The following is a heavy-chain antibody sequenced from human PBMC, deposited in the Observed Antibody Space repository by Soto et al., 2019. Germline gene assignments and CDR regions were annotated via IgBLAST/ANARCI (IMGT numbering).Heavy chain of an antibody. J-gene: IGHJ4*02. CDR1: GGSISSGGYY. Sequence: PSETLSLTCTVSGGSISSGGYYWSWIRQHPGKGLEWIGYIYYSGGTYYNPSLKSRVTISVDTSKNQFSLKLSSVTAADTAVYYCAREASSGYYPFDDWGQGTLVTVS. V-gene: IGHV4-31*03. CDR2: IYYSGGT. D-gene: IGHD3-22*01. CDR3: AREASSGYYPFDD.